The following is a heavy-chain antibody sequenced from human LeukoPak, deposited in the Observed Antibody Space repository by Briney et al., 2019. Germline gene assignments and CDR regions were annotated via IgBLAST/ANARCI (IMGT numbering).Heavy chain of an antibody. Sequence: GGSLRLSCATSGFTLSDHYIDWVRQAPGRGLEWVALYRNKANSFTTEHAASVKGRFTFSRDDSKNTLHLHLSSLKTEDTAVYYCARTNTVTRVDFDSWGQGILVTVSS. D-gene: IGHD4-17*01. CDR3: ARTNTVTRVDFDS. J-gene: IGHJ4*02. CDR2: YRNKANSFTT. CDR1: GFTLSDHY. V-gene: IGHV3-72*01.